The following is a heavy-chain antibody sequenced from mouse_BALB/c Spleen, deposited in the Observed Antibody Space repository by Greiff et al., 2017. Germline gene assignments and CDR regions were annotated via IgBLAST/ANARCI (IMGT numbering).Heavy chain of an antibody. D-gene: IGHD2-10*02. J-gene: IGHJ2*01. CDR1: GYTFSSYW. Sequence: QVQLQQSGAELVRPGSSVKISCKASGYTFSSYWMNWVKQRPGQGLEWIGQIYPGDGDTNYNGKFKGKATLTADKSSSTAYMQLSSLTSEDSAVYFCARSYGNFFDYWGQGTTLTVSS. CDR3: ARSYGNFFDY. V-gene: IGHV1-80*01. CDR2: IYPGDGDT.